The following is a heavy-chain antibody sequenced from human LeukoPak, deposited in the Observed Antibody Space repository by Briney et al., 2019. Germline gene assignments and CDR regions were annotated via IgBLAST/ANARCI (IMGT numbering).Heavy chain of an antibody. CDR2: ISGDGGST. J-gene: IGHJ4*02. CDR1: GFTFNDYA. D-gene: IGHD6-19*01. V-gene: IGHV3-43*02. CDR3: TRDRWGSGWSGGFDY. Sequence: GGSLRLSCAVSGFTFNDYAMNWVRQVPGKGLEWVSFISGDGGSTYYADSVKGRFTISRDNAKNSLYLQMNSLRAEDTAFYYCTRDRWGSGWSGGFDYWGQGTLVTVSS.